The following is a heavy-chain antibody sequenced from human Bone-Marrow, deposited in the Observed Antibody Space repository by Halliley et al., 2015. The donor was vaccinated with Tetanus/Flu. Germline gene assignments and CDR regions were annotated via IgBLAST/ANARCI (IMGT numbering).Heavy chain of an antibody. CDR1: GGSVNSGTYY. CDR3: ARERYHSGTYYFDS. CDR2: IYYGGTT. V-gene: IGHV4-31*11. J-gene: IGHJ4*01. Sequence: GLVKPSETLSLTCGVSGGSVNSGTYYWNWIRQRPGKGLEWIGYIYYGGTTYDNPSLKSRVNISVDTSKNQISLNLTSVTAADTAVYYCARERYHSGTYYFDSWGHGTLVTVSS. D-gene: IGHD3-10*01.